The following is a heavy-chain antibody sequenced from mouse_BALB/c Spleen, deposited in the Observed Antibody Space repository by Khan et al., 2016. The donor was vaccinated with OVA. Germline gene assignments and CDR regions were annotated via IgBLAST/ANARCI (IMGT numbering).Heavy chain of an antibody. Sequence: QVQLQQPGTELVRPGTSVRLSCKASGYTFTSYWMNWIKQRPEQGLEWIGRIDPYDSETHYNQKFKDKAILTVETSSNTAYMQLSSLTSEDSAVYYGARNPFAYWGQGTLVTVSA. V-gene: IGHV1-59*01. CDR1: GYTFTSYW. CDR2: IDPYDSET. CDR3: ARNPFAY. J-gene: IGHJ3*01.